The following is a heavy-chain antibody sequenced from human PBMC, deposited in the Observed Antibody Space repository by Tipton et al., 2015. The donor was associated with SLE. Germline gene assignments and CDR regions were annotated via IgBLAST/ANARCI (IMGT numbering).Heavy chain of an antibody. Sequence: TLSLTCTVSGYSISSGYYWGWIRQPPGKGLEWIGSIYHSGSTNYNPSLKSRVTISADTSKNQFSLKLSSVTAADTAVYYCAKIYSKGAFDIWGQGTMVTVSS. V-gene: IGHV4-38-2*02. CDR3: AKIYSKGAFDI. CDR1: GYSISSGYY. CDR2: IYHSGST. J-gene: IGHJ3*02. D-gene: IGHD2-21*01.